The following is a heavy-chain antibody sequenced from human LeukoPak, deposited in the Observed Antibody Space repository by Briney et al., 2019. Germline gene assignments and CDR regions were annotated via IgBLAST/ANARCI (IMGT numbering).Heavy chain of an antibody. D-gene: IGHD1-26*01. CDR3: ARAGSVLGAADY. V-gene: IGHV1-18*01. CDR1: GYTFTSYG. Sequence: ASVKVSCKASGYTFTSYGISWVRQAPRQGLEWMGWISAYNGSTNYAQKLQGRVTITADKSTSTAYMELSSLRSEDTAVYYCARAGSVLGAADYWGQGTLVTVSS. CDR2: ISAYNGST. J-gene: IGHJ4*02.